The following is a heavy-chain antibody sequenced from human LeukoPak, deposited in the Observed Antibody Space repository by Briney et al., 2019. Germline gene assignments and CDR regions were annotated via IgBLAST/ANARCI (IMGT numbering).Heavy chain of an antibody. CDR3: AKDRREYKGIYYDFDY. Sequence: GGSLRLSCAASGFTFSSYAMSWVRQTPGKGLEWVSAISGSGCSTYYADSVKGRFTISRDNSKNTLYLQMNSLRAEDTAVYYCAKDRREYKGIYYDFDYWGQGTLVTVSS. CDR2: ISGSGCST. V-gene: IGHV3-23*01. J-gene: IGHJ4*02. CDR1: GFTFSSYA. D-gene: IGHD1-26*01.